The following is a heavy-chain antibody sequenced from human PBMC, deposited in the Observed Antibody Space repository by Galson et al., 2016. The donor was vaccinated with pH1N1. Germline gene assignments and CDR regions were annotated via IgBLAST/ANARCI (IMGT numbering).Heavy chain of an antibody. CDR2: ISWNSGSI. J-gene: IGHJ4*02. CDR3: AKVDGYYLGYFDY. V-gene: IGHV3-9*01. D-gene: IGHD1-26*01. Sequence: SLRLSCAASGFTFDDYAMHWVRQAPGKGLEWVSGISWNSGSIGYADSVKGRLTISRDNAKNSLYLQMNSLRAEDTALYYCAKVDGYYLGYFDYWGKGTLGTVSS. CDR1: GFTFDDYA.